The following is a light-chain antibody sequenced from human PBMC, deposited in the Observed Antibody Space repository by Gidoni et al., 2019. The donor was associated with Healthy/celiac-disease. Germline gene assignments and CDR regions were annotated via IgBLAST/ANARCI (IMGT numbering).Light chain of an antibody. CDR3: QQYGSSPLMYT. CDR2: GAS. J-gene: IGKJ2*01. CDR1: QSVSSSY. Sequence: EIVLTQSPGTLSLSPGERATLSCRASQSVSSSYLAWYQQKPGQAPRLLIYGASSRATGIPDRFSGSVSGTDFTLTISRLEPEDFAVYYCQQYGSSPLMYTFXQXTKLEIK. V-gene: IGKV3-20*01.